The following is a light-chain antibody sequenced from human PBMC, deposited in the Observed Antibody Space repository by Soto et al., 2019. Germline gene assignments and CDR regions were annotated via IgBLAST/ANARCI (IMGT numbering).Light chain of an antibody. CDR3: GAWDSSLSAYV. V-gene: IGLV1-51*01. CDR2: DDN. J-gene: IGLJ1*01. CDR1: SSNIGGNS. Sequence: QSVLTQPPSVSAAPGQKVTISGSGSSSNIGGNSVSWYQQLPGTAPNLLIYDDNKRPSGIPDRFSGSKSGTSAPLGITGCQTGDEADYYCGAWDSSLSAYVFGTGTKVTVL.